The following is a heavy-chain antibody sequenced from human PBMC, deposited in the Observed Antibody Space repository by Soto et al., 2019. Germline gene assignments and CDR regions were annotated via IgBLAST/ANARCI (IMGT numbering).Heavy chain of an antibody. CDR3: AKGRAITVYGVDILFDY. D-gene: IGHD3-3*01. J-gene: IGHJ4*01. Sequence: GGSLRLSCKASGFSFSDYAMTWVRQAPGKGLGWVSVISGSGDNTFYAASVKGRFAISRDNSKNVLYLQMNSLSADDAAVYFCAKGRAITVYGVDILFDYWGLGTLVTVS. CDR2: ISGSGDNT. V-gene: IGHV3-23*01. CDR1: GFSFSDYA.